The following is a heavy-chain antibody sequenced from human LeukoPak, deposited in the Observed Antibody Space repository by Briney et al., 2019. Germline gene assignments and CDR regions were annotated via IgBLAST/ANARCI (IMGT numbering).Heavy chain of an antibody. D-gene: IGHD1-26*01. CDR2: INSDGSST. J-gene: IGHJ6*03. V-gene: IGHV3-74*01. Sequence: GGSLRLSCAASGFTFSSYWMHWVRQAPGKGLVWVSRINSDGSSTSYADSVKGRFTTSRDNAKNSLYLQMNSLGPEDTAVYYCARDPYSGNYGNYYYYYMDVWGKGTTVTISS. CDR3: ARDPYSGNYGNYYYYYMDV. CDR1: GFTFSSYW.